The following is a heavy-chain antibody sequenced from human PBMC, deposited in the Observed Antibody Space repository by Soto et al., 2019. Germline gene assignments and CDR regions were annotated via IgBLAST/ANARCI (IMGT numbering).Heavy chain of an antibody. CDR2: IYSSGNT. J-gene: IGHJ3*02. CDR3: ARFSSGYNGRTDTFDI. Sequence: LSLTCSVSGGSMSGYFWSWIRQSAGKGLEWIGRIYSSGNTNYSPSLKSRVTMSLDTSKNRFSLRLTSVTAADTAVYYCARFSSGYNGRTDTFDIWGQGTMVTVSS. V-gene: IGHV4-4*07. D-gene: IGHD3-22*01. CDR1: GGSMSGYF.